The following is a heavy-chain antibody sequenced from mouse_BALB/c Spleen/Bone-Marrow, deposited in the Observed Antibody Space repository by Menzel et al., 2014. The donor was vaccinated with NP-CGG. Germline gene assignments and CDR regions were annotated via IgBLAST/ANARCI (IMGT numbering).Heavy chain of an antibody. CDR3: ARSSYYYGSSYVNAMDY. CDR2: INPSNGRT. V-gene: IGHV1S81*02. D-gene: IGHD1-1*01. J-gene: IGHJ4*01. CDR1: GYTFTSYW. Sequence: LVESGAELVKPGASVKLSCKASGYTFTSYWMHWVKQRPGQGLEWIGEINPSNGRTNYNEKFKSKATLTVDKSSSTAHMQLSSLTSEDSAVYYCARSSYYYGSSYVNAMDYWGQGTSVTVSS.